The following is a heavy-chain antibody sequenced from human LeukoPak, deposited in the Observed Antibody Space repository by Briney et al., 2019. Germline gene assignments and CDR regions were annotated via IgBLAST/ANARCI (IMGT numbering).Heavy chain of an antibody. J-gene: IGHJ4*02. CDR3: ATGNYGYNYDY. CDR2: IRGSGGTT. Sequence: GGSLRLSCAASGFTFTSSDMSWVRQAPGKGLEWVSTIRGSGGTTYYADSVKGRFIVSRDNSRDTLYLQMNSLRVDDTAVYYCATGNYGYNYDYWGQGTLVTVSA. V-gene: IGHV3-23*01. CDR1: GFTFTSSD. D-gene: IGHD5-24*01.